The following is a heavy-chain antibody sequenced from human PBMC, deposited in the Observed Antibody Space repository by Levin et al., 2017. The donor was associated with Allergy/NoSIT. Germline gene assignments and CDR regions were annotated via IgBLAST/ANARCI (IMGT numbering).Heavy chain of an antibody. CDR3: ARIQGFDNWFDP. J-gene: IGHJ5*02. Sequence: KSGGSLRLSCAASGFTFSSYSMNWVRQAPGKGLEWVSSISGSSSYMYYADSVKGRFTISRDNAKNSLYLQMNSLRVEDTAVYYCARIQGFDNWFDPWGQGALVTVSS. V-gene: IGHV3-21*01. CDR1: GFTFSSYS. CDR2: ISGSSSYM. D-gene: IGHD3-10*01.